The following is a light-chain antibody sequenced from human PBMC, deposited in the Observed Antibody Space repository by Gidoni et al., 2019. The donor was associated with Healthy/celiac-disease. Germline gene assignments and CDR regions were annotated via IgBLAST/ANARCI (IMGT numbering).Light chain of an antibody. CDR3: GTWDSSLGAGQRWV. V-gene: IGLV1-51*01. Sequence: QSVLTQPPSVSAAPGQKVTISCSGSSSNIGNNYVSWYQQLPGTAPKLLIYDNNKRPSGIPDRFSGSKSGTSATLGITGLQTGDEADYYCGTWDSSLGAGQRWVFGGGTKLTVL. CDR2: DNN. J-gene: IGLJ3*02. CDR1: SSNIGNNY.